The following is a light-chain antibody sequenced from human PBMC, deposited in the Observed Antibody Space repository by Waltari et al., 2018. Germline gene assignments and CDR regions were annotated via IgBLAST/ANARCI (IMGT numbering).Light chain of an antibody. CDR3: QTGGHGTWV. CDR2: VNSDGSH. V-gene: IGLV4-69*01. J-gene: IGLJ3*02. Sequence: QLVLTQSPSASASLGASVKLPCTLSSGHSSNIIAWLPKQPEKGPRYLMKVNSDGSHSKGDEIPDRFSGSSSGAERYLTISSLQSEDEADYYCQTGGHGTWVFGGGTKLTVL. CDR1: SGHSSNI.